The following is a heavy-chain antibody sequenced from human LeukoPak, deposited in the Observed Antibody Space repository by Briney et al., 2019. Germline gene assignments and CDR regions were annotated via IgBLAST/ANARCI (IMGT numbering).Heavy chain of an antibody. D-gene: IGHD2-2*01. CDR2: THYSVST. J-gene: IGHJ4*02. CDR3: AREHCSSSCYYDY. CDR1: GGSISTYY. V-gene: IGHV4-59*01. Sequence: KPSETLSLTCIVSGGSISTYYWSWIRQPPGKGLEWMGYTHYSVSTNYNPSLKSRLTISIETSKNQFPLKLSYVTAADTAAYYCAREHCSSSCYYDYLGQGTLVTVSS.